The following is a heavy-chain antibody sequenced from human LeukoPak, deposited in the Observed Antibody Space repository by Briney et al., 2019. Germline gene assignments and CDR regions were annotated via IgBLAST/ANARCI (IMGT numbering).Heavy chain of an antibody. D-gene: IGHD5/OR15-5a*01. V-gene: IGHV3-7*01. J-gene: IGHJ4*02. CDR1: GFTFSSYW. CDR2: IKQDGSEK. Sequence: PGRSLRLSCAASGFTFSSYWMSWVRQAPGKGLEWVANIKQDGSEKYYVDSVKGRFTISRDNAKNSLYLQMNSLRAEDTAVYYCAREAAERGYSVIFDYWGQGTLVTVSS. CDR3: AREAAERGYSVIFDY.